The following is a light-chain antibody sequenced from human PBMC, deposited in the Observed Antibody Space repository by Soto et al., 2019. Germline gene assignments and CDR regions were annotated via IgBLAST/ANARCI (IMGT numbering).Light chain of an antibody. J-gene: IGKJ1*01. CDR1: QSISIY. CDR2: TAS. Sequence: DIQMTQSPSSLSASVGDRVTITCRASQSISIYLNWYQQKPGKAPKLLIYTASSLQTGVPSRFSGSGSGTEFTLTISSLQPDDFATYYCQHYNTYPWTFGQGTKVDIK. CDR3: QHYNTYPWT. V-gene: IGKV1-39*01.